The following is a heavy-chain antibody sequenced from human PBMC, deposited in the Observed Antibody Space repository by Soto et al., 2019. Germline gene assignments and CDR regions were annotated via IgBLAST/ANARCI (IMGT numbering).Heavy chain of an antibody. V-gene: IGHV3-23*01. D-gene: IGHD2-15*01. CDR3: AKERNSWYSSGSDS. J-gene: IGHJ4*02. Sequence: GGSLRLSCAASGFTFSSCAMGWVRQAPGKGLEWVSSISVNGGSTYYADSVKGRFTISRDNSKNILYLHMISLRAEDTAMYYCAKERNSWYSSGSDSWGQGTLVTVSS. CDR1: GFTFSSCA. CDR2: ISVNGGST.